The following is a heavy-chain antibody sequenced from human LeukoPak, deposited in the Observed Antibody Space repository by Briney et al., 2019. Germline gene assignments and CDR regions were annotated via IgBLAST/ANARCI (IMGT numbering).Heavy chain of an antibody. J-gene: IGHJ4*02. CDR1: GGSFSGYY. CDR2: ISHSGST. V-gene: IGHV4-34*01. Sequence: SETLSLTCAVYGGSFSGYYWSWIRQPPGKGLEWIGEISHSGSTNYNPSLKSRVTISVDTSKNQFSLKLSSVTAADTAVYYCARGGGYFAYYFDYWGQGTLVPVSS. D-gene: IGHD5-12*01. CDR3: ARGGGYFAYYFDY.